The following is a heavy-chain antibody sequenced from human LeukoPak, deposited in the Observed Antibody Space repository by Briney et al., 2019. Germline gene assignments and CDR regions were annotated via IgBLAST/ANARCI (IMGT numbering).Heavy chain of an antibody. Sequence: PSETLSLTCAVSGYSISSGYYWSWIRQPPGKGLEWIGEINHSGSTNYNPSLKSRVTISVDTSKNQFSLKLSSVTAADTAVYYCARGHGMVRGFNYYYYYYMDVWGKGTTVTVSS. CDR1: GYSISSGYY. CDR2: INHSGST. D-gene: IGHD3-10*01. CDR3: ARGHGMVRGFNYYYYYYMDV. J-gene: IGHJ6*03. V-gene: IGHV4-34*01.